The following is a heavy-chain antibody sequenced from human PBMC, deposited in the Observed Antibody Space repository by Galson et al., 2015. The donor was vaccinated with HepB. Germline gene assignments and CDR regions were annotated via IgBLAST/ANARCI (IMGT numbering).Heavy chain of an antibody. Sequence: SLRLSCAASGFTFSGYAMHWVRQAPGKGLEYVSSINRNGESTYYTNSVKGRFTITRDNSKNTLFLQMGSLRTEDMAVYYCARARLYSDRTGCRALFNYYYYAMDVWGQGTTVTVSS. CDR2: INRNGEST. D-gene: IGHD3-22*01. J-gene: IGHJ6*02. V-gene: IGHV3-64*01. CDR3: ARARLYSDRTGCRALFNYYYYAMDV. CDR1: GFTFSGYA.